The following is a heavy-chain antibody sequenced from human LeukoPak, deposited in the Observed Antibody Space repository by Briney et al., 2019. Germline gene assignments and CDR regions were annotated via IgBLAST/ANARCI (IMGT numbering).Heavy chain of an antibody. CDR3: TRMTTGHDY. CDR2: INHSGYT. J-gene: IGHJ4*02. V-gene: IGHV4-34*01. CDR1: GVSFDDYY. D-gene: IGHD4-17*01. Sequence: SETLSLTCAVSGVSFDDYYWAWVRQTPGKGLEWIGEINHSGYTNDSPSLKSRVTLSIDTSRKQFSLNLRSVTVADAGTYYCTRMTTGHDYWGQGTLVTVSS.